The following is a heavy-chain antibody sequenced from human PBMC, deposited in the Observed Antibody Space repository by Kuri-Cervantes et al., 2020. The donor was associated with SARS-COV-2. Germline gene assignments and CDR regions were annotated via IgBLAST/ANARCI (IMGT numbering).Heavy chain of an antibody. Sequence: GSLRLSCAVYGGSFSGYYWGWIRQPPGKGLEWIGSVYHTGNTYYNPSLKSRLTISVETSKNQFSLTLSSVTAADTAVYYCARRGRTGEGDTWGQGTLITVSS. CDR2: VYHTGNT. V-gene: IGHV4-38-2*01. J-gene: IGHJ5*02. D-gene: IGHD7-27*01. CDR1: GGSFSGYY. CDR3: ARRGRTGEGDT.